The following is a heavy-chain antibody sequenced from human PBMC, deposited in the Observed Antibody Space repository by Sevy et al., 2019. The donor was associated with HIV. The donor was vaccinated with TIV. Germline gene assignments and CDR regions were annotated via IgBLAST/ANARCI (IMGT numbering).Heavy chain of an antibody. CDR2: IIPIFGTT. CDR3: ARGVTMIRGGGYYFDY. CDR1: GGTFSSYA. D-gene: IGHD3-22*01. V-gene: IGHV1-69*13. Sequence: ASVKVSCKASGGTFSSYAIHWVRQAPGQGLEWMGGIIPIFGTTNYAQKFQGRVTITADESTGTSKMGLSSLRSGDRAVYYCARGVTMIRGGGYYFDYWGQGTLVTVSS. J-gene: IGHJ4*02.